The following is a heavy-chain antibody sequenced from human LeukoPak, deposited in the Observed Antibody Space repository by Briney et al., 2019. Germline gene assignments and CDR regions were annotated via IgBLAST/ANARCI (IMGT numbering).Heavy chain of an antibody. CDR2: IYYSGST. CDR3: ARPMYCSSTSCENWFDP. Sequence: PSETLSLTCTVSGGSISSYYWSWIRQPPGKGLEWIGYIYYSGSTNYNPSLKSRVTISVDTSKNQFSLKLSSVTAADTAVYYCARPMYCSSTSCENWFDPWGQGTLVTVSS. CDR1: GGSISSYY. D-gene: IGHD2-2*01. V-gene: IGHV4-59*08. J-gene: IGHJ5*02.